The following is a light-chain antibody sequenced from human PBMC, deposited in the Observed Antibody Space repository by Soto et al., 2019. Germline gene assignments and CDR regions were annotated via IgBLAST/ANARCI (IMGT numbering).Light chain of an antibody. CDR3: QQYSDSSRS. J-gene: IGKJ1*01. CDR2: TAS. CDR1: QTIDTW. V-gene: IGKV1-5*03. Sequence: DIQMTQSPSTLSASIGDRITISCRASQTIDTWLAGYQQRPGEAPKLLIYTASNLENGVPSRFSGSGSGTAFTLTISSLQPADFATYYCQQYSDSSRSFGQGTQVE.